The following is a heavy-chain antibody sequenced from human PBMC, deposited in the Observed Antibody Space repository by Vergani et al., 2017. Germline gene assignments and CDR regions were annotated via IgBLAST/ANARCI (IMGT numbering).Heavy chain of an antibody. J-gene: IGHJ6*03. D-gene: IGHD2-2*01. V-gene: IGHV1-2*02. CDR3: ARPYCSSTTCWGYYYMDV. Sequence: QVQLVQSGAEVKKPGASVKVSCKASGYTFTGYYMHWVRQAPGQGLEWMGWINPNSGGTNYAQKFQGRVTMTRDTSISTAYMELSRLRSHDTAVYYCARPYCSSTTCWGYYYMDVWGKGTTVTVSS. CDR1: GYTFTGYY. CDR2: INPNSGGT.